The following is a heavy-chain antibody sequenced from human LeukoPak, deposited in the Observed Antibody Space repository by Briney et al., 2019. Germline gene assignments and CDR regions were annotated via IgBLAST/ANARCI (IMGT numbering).Heavy chain of an antibody. D-gene: IGHD3-10*01. CDR2: ISYDGSHK. J-gene: IGHJ4*02. V-gene: IGHV3-30*18. Sequence: PGGSLRLSCAASGFTLSNAWMNWVRQAPGKGLEWVALISYDGSHKYYADSVKGRFTISRDNAKNTLYLQMNSLRAEDTAVYYCAKDLHYGSADYWGQGTLVTVSS. CDR3: AKDLHYGSADY. CDR1: GFTLSNAW.